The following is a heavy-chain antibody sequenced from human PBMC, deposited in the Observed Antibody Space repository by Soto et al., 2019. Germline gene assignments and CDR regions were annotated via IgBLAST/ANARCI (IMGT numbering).Heavy chain of an antibody. J-gene: IGHJ4*02. Sequence: SETLSLTCTVSGGSFKSGSYSWSWIRQPPGKGLEWIGYVYQTGRTSYNPSLKSRVSISMDTSKNQFSLNLDSVTAADTAVYFCAKDFAYFDSWGQGTLVTVSS. CDR3: AKDFAYFDS. CDR1: GGSFKSGSYS. CDR2: VYQTGRT. D-gene: IGHD2-15*01. V-gene: IGHV4-61*01.